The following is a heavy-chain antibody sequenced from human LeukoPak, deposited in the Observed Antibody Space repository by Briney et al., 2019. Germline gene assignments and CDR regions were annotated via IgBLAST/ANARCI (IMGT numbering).Heavy chain of an antibody. D-gene: IGHD1-14*01. V-gene: IGHV3-53*01. Sequence: GGSRRLSCAASGFTVSSNYMSWVRQAPGKGLEWVSVIYSGGSTYYADSVKGRFTISRDNSKNTLYLQMNSLRAEDTAVYYCARDATGGGFDYWGQGTLVTVSS. CDR1: GFTVSSNY. CDR3: ARDATGGGFDY. CDR2: IYSGGST. J-gene: IGHJ4*02.